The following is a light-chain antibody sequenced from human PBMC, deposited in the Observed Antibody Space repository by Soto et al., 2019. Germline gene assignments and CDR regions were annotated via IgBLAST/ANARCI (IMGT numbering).Light chain of an antibody. J-gene: IGKJ1*01. CDR1: QSVTTD. CDR3: QQYNNWPT. CDR2: AAS. Sequence: EIVLTQSPATLSLSPGERATLSCRASQSVTTDSVAWYQQKPGQPPRLLIYAASARATGIPARFSGSGSGTEFTLTISSLQSEDFAIYFCQQYNNWPTFGQGTKVDI. V-gene: IGKV3-15*01.